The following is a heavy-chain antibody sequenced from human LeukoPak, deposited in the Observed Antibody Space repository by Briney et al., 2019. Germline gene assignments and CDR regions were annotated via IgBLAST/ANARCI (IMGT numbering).Heavy chain of an antibody. D-gene: IGHD3-22*01. CDR1: GFTFSSYA. CDR3: ARELYYDSSGRLAYYFDY. V-gene: IGHV3-30-3*01. CDR2: ISYDGSNK. J-gene: IGHJ4*02. Sequence: PGGSLRLSCAASGFTFSSYAMHWVRQAPGTGLEWVAVISYDGSNKYYADSVKGRFTISRDNSKNTLYLQMNSLRAEDTAVYYCARELYYDSSGRLAYYFDYWGQGTLVTVSS.